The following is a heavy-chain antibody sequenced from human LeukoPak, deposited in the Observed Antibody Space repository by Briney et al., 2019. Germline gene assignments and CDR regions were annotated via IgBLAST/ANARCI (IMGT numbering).Heavy chain of an antibody. Sequence: GRSLRLSCAASGFTFSSYAMHWVRQAPGKGLEWVAVISYDGSNKYYADSVKGRFTISRDNSKNTLYLQMNSLRAEDTAVYYCAKDLGMVRGDANSIWGQGTMVTVSS. D-gene: IGHD3-10*01. CDR1: GFTFSSYA. V-gene: IGHV3-30-3*01. J-gene: IGHJ3*02. CDR2: ISYDGSNK. CDR3: AKDLGMVRGDANSI.